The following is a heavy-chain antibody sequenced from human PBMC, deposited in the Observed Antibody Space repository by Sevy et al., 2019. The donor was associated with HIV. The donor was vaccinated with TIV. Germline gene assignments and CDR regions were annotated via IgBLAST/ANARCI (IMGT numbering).Heavy chain of an antibody. V-gene: IGHV3-21*01. Sequence: GGSLRLSCAASGFTFSSYNMNWVRQAPGKGLEWVSCISSSSSYIYYADSVKGRFTISRDNAKNSLYLQMNSLRAEDTAVYYCARDMFQAAGSYYYYYGMDVWGQGTTVTVSS. D-gene: IGHD6-13*01. CDR3: ARDMFQAAGSYYYYYGMDV. CDR1: GFTFSSYN. CDR2: ISSSSSYI. J-gene: IGHJ6*02.